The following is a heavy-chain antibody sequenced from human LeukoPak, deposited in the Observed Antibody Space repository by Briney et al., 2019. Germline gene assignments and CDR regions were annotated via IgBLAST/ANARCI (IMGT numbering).Heavy chain of an antibody. V-gene: IGHV4-34*01. CDR1: NGSLSEYY. CDR2: INHSGST. CDR3: AGWNAHYHFFDY. Sequence: SETLSLTCAVYNGSLSEYYWSWIRQPPGKGLEWIGEINHSGSTTYNPSLQSRVTMSVDTSKNQFSLEVSSVTAADTAVYYSAGWNAHYHFFDYWVPGIPLTVSS. J-gene: IGHJ4*02. D-gene: IGHD4/OR15-4a*01.